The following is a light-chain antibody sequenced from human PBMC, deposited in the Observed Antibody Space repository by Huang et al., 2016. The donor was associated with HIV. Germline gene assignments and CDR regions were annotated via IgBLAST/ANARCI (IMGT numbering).Light chain of an antibody. Sequence: EIVMTQSPPTLPVSPGERVTLSCRASQSVSSNLAWYQQKPGQSPRLLMSGASTRAAGFPARFSGSGSGTEFTHTISILPSEDFALYFCQQYYDWPRTFGQGTKVEIK. CDR3: QQYYDWPRT. CDR2: GAS. V-gene: IGKV3-15*01. CDR1: QSVSSN. J-gene: IGKJ1*01.